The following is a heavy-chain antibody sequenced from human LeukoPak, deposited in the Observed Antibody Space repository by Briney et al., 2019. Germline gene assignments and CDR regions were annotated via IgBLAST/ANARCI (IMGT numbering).Heavy chain of an antibody. Sequence: SETLSLTCAVYGGSFSGYYWSWIRQPPGKGLEWIGEINHSGSTNYNPSLKSRVTISVDTSKNQFSLKLGSVTAADTAVYYCARGIGIVATIGRFRHYGMDVWGQGTTVTVSS. V-gene: IGHV4-34*01. CDR3: ARGIGIVATIGRFRHYGMDV. CDR2: INHSGST. D-gene: IGHD5-12*01. J-gene: IGHJ6*02. CDR1: GGSFSGYY.